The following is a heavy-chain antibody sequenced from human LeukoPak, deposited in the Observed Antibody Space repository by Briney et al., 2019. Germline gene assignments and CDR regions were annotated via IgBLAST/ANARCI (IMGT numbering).Heavy chain of an antibody. CDR3: ARGGVVGARWGARGYYFDY. D-gene: IGHD1-26*01. CDR2: IYTSGST. Sequence: SETLSLTCTVSGGSISSYYWSWIRQPAGKGLEWIGRIYTSGSTNYNPSLKSRVTISVDTSKNQFSLKLSSVTAADTAVYYCARGGVVGARWGARGYYFDYWGQGTLVTVSS. CDR1: GGSISSYY. V-gene: IGHV4-4*07. J-gene: IGHJ4*02.